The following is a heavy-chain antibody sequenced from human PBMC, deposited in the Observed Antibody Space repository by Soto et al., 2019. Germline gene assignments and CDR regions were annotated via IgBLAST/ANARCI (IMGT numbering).Heavy chain of an antibody. V-gene: IGHV1-18*01. CDR3: ARVYNYGSGSYLMPSSCYFAF. CDR2: INPYSGHT. CDR1: GYTFTSYG. Sequence: QVQLVQSGPEVKKPGASVKVSCKTSGYTFTSYGVGWVRQAPGQGLEWVGWINPYSGHTQYAKKLQGRVTVTTDTSTRTAYMEVGSLRSDETAVYYCARVYNYGSGSYLMPSSCYFAFWGHGTLVTVSS. D-gene: IGHD3-10*01. J-gene: IGHJ4*01.